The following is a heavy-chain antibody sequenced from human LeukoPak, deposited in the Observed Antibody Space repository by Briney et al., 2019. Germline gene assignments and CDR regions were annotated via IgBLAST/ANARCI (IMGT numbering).Heavy chain of an antibody. D-gene: IGHD5-18*01. Sequence: ASVKVSCKASGGTFSSYAMSWVRQAPGQGLEWMGGIIPIFGTANYAQKFQGRVTITTDESTSTAYMELSSLRSEDTAVYYCAREADTAMYSWFDPWGQGTLVTVSS. V-gene: IGHV1-69*05. J-gene: IGHJ5*02. CDR3: AREADTAMYSWFDP. CDR2: IIPIFGTA. CDR1: GGTFSSYA.